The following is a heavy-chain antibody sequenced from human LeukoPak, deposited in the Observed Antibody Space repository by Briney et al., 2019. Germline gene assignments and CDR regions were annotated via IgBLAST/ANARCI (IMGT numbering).Heavy chain of an antibody. CDR2: ISYDGSNK. D-gene: IGHD3-22*01. V-gene: IGHV3-30-3*01. J-gene: IGHJ3*02. CDR1: GFTFSSYA. Sequence: GRSLRLSCAASGFTFSSYAMHWVRQAPGKGLEGVAVISYDGSNKYYADSVKGRFTISRDNSKNTLYLQMNSLRAEDTAVYYCAREFPLNYYDSRALGAFDIWGQGTMVTVSS. CDR3: AREFPLNYYDSRALGAFDI.